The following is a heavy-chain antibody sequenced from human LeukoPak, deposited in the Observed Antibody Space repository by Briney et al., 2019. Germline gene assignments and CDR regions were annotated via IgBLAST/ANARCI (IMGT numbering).Heavy chain of an antibody. V-gene: IGHV1-2*04. Sequence: ASVKVSCKASGYTFTGYYMHWVRQAPGQGLEWMGWINPNSGGTNYAQKFQGWVTMTRDTSISTAYMELSRLRSDDTAVYYCATIRFLEWSSPTPRDYWGQGTLVTVSS. CDR2: INPNSGGT. CDR1: GYTFTGYY. J-gene: IGHJ4*02. D-gene: IGHD3-3*01. CDR3: ATIRFLEWSSPTPRDY.